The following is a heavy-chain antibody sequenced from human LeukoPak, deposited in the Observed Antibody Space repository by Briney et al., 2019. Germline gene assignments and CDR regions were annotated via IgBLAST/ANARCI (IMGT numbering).Heavy chain of an antibody. D-gene: IGHD1-26*01. CDR2: IGTRSNPI. Sequence: PGGSLRLSCAASGFSFSDFYMSWIRQAPGMGLEWISYIGTRSNPIYYADSVKGRFTISRDDAKNSLYLQMNSLRDEDTAVYFCAGEVQGSGRDFDYWGQGILVTVSS. CDR1: GFSFSDFY. J-gene: IGHJ4*02. CDR3: AGEVQGSGRDFDY. V-gene: IGHV3-11*01.